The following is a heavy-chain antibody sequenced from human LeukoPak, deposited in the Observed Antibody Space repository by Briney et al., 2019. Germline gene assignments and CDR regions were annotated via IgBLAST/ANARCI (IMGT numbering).Heavy chain of an antibody. CDR1: GFSVSIYH. V-gene: IGHV3-66*01. Sequence: GGSVRLSCSASGFSVSIYHMSWVRQAPGKGLEWVSFIYTGGSTYYADSVKGRFTISRDSSKNTLYLQMNSLRVEDTAVYYCTKDGSGYDFNWFDPWGQGTLVTVSS. CDR2: IYTGGST. D-gene: IGHD5-12*01. J-gene: IGHJ5*02. CDR3: TKDGSGYDFNWFDP.